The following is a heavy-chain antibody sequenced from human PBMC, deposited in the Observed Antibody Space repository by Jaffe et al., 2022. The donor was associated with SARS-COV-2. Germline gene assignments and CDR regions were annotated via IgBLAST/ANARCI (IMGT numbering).Heavy chain of an antibody. CDR3: AAFGDTRCF. D-gene: IGHD2-21*02. J-gene: IGHJ4*02. CDR2: ISSDGRNK. Sequence: QVQLVESGGGVVQPGRPLTLSCVASKFTFSTYSMHWIRQAPGKGLEWVAVISSDGRNKFYSDSAKGRFAISRDNSKNTLYLQVNSLRHDDTAIYYCAAFGDTRCFWGQGTLVSVSS. V-gene: IGHV3-30*09. CDR1: KFTFSTYS.